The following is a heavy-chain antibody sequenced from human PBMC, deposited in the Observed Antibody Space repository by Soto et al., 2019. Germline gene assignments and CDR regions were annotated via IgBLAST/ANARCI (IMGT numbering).Heavy chain of an antibody. CDR1: GFTFDDYA. CDR3: AKDFYGDYRAFDI. D-gene: IGHD4-17*01. CDR2: ISWNSGSI. Sequence: VQLVESGGGLVQPGRSLRLSCAASGFTFDDYAMHWVRQAPGKGLEWVSGISWNSGSIGYADSVKGRFTISRDNAKNSLYLQMNSLRAEDTALYYCAKDFYGDYRAFDIWGQGTMVTVSS. V-gene: IGHV3-9*01. J-gene: IGHJ3*02.